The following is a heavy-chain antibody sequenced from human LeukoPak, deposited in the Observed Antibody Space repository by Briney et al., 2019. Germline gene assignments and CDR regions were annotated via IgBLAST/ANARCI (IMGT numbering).Heavy chain of an antibody. CDR1: RFTFSNCA. D-gene: IGHD5-24*01. J-gene: IGHJ3*02. Sequence: GGSLRLSCAASRFTFSNCAMSWVRQAPGKGLEWVSSINPSGGSLYYTDSVKGRFTISRDNSKNTLYLQMNSLRAEDTAVYYCAKRSFTYGFGAFDIWGQGTMVTVSS. CDR2: INPSGGSL. V-gene: IGHV3-23*01. CDR3: AKRSFTYGFGAFDI.